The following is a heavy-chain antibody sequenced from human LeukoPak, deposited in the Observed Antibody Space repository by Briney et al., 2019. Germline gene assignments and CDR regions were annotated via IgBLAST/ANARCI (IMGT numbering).Heavy chain of an antibody. CDR1: GFSFSNYW. D-gene: IGHD3-10*01. CDR2: IKTDGSET. Sequence: GSLRLSCAASGFSFSNYWMGWVRQAPGKGLACVANIKTDGSETYYVDSVKGRFTISRDNAKNSLFLQMNSLRAEDTAIYYCVSAIRGSPIDYWGQGTLVSVPS. CDR3: VSAIRGSPIDY. J-gene: IGHJ4*02. V-gene: IGHV3-7*01.